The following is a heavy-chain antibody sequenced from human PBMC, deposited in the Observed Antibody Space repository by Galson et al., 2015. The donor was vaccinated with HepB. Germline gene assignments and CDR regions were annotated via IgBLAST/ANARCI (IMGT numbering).Heavy chain of an antibody. CDR1: GFTVSSNY. V-gene: IGHV3-53*01. CDR3: ARTTGFSSSWYGAFDI. J-gene: IGHJ3*02. Sequence: SLRLSCAASGFTVSSNYMSWFRQAPGKGLEWVSVIHRGGSTYYADSVKGRFTISRDNSKNTVFLQMNSPRVEDTAVYYCARTTGFSSSWYGAFDIWGQGTMVTVSS. CDR2: IHRGGST. D-gene: IGHD6-13*01.